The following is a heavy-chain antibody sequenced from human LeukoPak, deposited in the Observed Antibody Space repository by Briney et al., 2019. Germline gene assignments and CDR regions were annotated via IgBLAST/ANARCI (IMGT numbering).Heavy chain of an antibody. J-gene: IGHJ4*02. Sequence: PSETLSLTCAVSGYSINTGYYWGWIRQPPGKGPEWIGSICHSGTTHYNPSLKSRVTISVDTSKNQFSLKLSAVTAADTAVYYCARRGGGTGWYFDYWGQGTLVTVSS. CDR3: ARRGGGTGWYFDY. CDR1: GYSINTGYY. CDR2: ICHSGTT. D-gene: IGHD6-19*01. V-gene: IGHV4-38-2*01.